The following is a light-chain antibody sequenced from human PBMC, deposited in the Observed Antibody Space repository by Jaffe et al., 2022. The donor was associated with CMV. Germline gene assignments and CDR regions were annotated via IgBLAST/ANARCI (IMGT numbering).Light chain of an antibody. CDR3: AMWDDNLNGLL. CDR1: SSNFGTST. J-gene: IGLJ3*02. Sequence: QSVVTQPLSVSGTPGQRVIISCSGSSSNFGTSTLNWYQQVPGTTPKLLIYGNNQRPSGVPDRFSGSKSGTSGSLAISGLQSDDEANYYCAMWDDNLNGLLFGGGTKLTVL. V-gene: IGLV1-44*01. CDR2: GNN.